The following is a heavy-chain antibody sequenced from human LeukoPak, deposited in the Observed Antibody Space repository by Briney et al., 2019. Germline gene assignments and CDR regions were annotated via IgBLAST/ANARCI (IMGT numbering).Heavy chain of an antibody. CDR3: AKVFPYYDSSGRYFDY. CDR1: GFTFSSYA. D-gene: IGHD3-22*01. J-gene: IGHJ4*02. CDR2: ISGSGGST. Sequence: PGGSLRLSCAASGFTFSSYAMSWVRQAPGKGLEWVSTISGSGGSTYNADSVKGRFTISRDNSKNTLYLQMNSLRAEDTAVYYCAKVFPYYDSSGRYFDYWGQGTLVTVSS. V-gene: IGHV3-23*01.